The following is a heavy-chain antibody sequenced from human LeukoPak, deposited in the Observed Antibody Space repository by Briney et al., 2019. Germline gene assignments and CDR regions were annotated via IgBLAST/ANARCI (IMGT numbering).Heavy chain of an antibody. CDR3: ARRAAGGTPGNYYYYMDV. D-gene: IGHD1-1*01. V-gene: IGHV1-69*05. Sequence: GASVKVSCKASGGTFSSYAISWVRQAPGQGLEWMGGIIPIFGTANYAQKFQGRVTITTDESTSTAYMELSSLRSEDTAVYYCARRAAGGTPGNYYYYMDVWGKGTTVTVS. J-gene: IGHJ6*03. CDR1: GGTFSSYA. CDR2: IIPIFGTA.